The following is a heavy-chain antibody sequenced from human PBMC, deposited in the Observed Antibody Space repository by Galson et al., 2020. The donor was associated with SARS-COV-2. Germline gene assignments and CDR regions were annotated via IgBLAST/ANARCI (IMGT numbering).Heavy chain of an antibody. CDR3: AREIVKTPDAFDM. CDR2: IGRSGSTK. V-gene: IGHV3-48*03. D-gene: IGHD1-26*01. J-gene: IGHJ3*02. CDR1: GFIFSSYE. Sequence: GESLKISCAASGFIFSSYEINWVRQAPGKGLEWVSYIGRSGSTKYYSDSVKGRFTVSRDNAKNSLYLQMNSLRVEDTAVYYCAREIVKTPDAFDMWGQWTMVTVSS.